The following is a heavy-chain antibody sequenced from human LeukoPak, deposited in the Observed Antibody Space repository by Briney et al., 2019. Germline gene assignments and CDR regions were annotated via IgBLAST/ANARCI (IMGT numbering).Heavy chain of an antibody. J-gene: IGHJ3*02. CDR2: IYSGGST. V-gene: IGHV3-53*01. CDR1: GFTVSSNY. D-gene: IGHD1-26*01. CDR3: ATDSGRYYRGAFDI. Sequence: GGSLRLSCAGSGFTVSSNYMSWVRQAPGKGLEWVSVIYSGGSTYYADSVKGRFTISRDNSKNTLYLQMNSLRAEDTAVYYCATDSGRYYRGAFDIWGQGTMVTVSS.